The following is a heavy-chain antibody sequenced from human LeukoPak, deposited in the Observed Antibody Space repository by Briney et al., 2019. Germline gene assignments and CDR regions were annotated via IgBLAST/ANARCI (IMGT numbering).Heavy chain of an antibody. CDR2: IFFSEHS. J-gene: IGHJ4*02. CDR3: ARIDPLGYFDQ. CDR1: GAFSSRFY. V-gene: IGHV4-59*13. Sequence: SETLSLTCTVSGAFSSRFYWSWVRQSPGKGLEWIGNIFFSEHSNYNPSLTGRVTISPDTSKSQFSLKMTSVTAADTALYYCARIDPLGYFDQWGQGTLVTVSS.